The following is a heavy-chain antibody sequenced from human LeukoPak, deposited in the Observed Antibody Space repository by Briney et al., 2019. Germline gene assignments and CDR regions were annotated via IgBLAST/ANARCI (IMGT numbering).Heavy chain of an antibody. CDR3: AELGITMIGGV. J-gene: IGHJ6*04. CDR1: GFRFSSYT. Sequence: PGGSLRLSCAASGFRFSSYTINWVRQSPGKGLEWVSSISSSSSYIYYTDSVKGRFTISRDNAKNSLYLQMNSLRAEDTAVYYCAELGITMIGGVWGKGTTVTISS. CDR2: ISSSSSYI. V-gene: IGHV3-21*01. D-gene: IGHD3-10*02.